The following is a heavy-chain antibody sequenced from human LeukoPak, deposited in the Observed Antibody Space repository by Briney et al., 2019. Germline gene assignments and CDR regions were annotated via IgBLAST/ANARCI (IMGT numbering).Heavy chain of an antibody. CDR2: IYPGDSDT. CDR3: ARNLGYGWNDGEVPYFDY. J-gene: IGHJ4*02. CDR1: GYSFTSYW. D-gene: IGHD1-1*01. V-gene: IGHV5-51*01. Sequence: GESLKISCKGSGYSFTSYWIGWVRQMPGKGLEWMGIIYPGDSDTRYSPSFQGQVTISADKSISTAYLQWSSLKASDTAMYYCARNLGYGWNDGEVPYFDYWGQGTLVTVSS.